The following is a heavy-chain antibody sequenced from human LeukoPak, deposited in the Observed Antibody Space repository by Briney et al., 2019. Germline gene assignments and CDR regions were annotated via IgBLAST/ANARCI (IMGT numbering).Heavy chain of an antibody. V-gene: IGHV3-23*01. Sequence: GGTLRLSCAASGFTFSSYGMSWVRQAPGKGLEWVSAISGSGGSTYYADSVKGQFTISRDNSKNTLYLQMNSLRAEDTAVYYCAKDCSGGSCYSSWGQGTLVTVSS. CDR1: GFTFSSYG. CDR2: ISGSGGST. CDR3: AKDCSGGSCYSS. J-gene: IGHJ4*02. D-gene: IGHD2-15*01.